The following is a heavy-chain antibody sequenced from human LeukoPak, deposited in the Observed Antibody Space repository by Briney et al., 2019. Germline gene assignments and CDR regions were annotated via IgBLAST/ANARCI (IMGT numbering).Heavy chain of an antibody. CDR3: AKSYTPSELVPKGS. D-gene: IGHD6-13*01. Sequence: GGSLRLSCAASGFTFSSYVMSWVRQAPGKGLEWVSTIGSRGDITYYADSVKGRFTISRDNSKNTLYLQMNSLRAEDTAVYYCAKSYTPSELVPKGSWGQGTLVTVSS. CDR2: IGSRGDIT. V-gene: IGHV3-23*01. J-gene: IGHJ5*02. CDR1: GFTFSSYV.